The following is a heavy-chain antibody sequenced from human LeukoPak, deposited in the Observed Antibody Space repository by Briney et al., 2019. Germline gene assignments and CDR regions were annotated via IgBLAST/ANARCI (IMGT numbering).Heavy chain of an antibody. CDR3: AQYPDYGGDYDAFDI. V-gene: IGHV2-5*01. J-gene: IGHJ3*02. D-gene: IGHD4-23*01. Sequence: SGPTLVNPTQTLTLTCTFSGFPLTTTAVGVGWVRQSPGKALEWLTTIYWNNDKRYSPSLKSRLTITKDTSKNQVVLTMTNMDPVDTATYYCAQYPDYGGDYDAFDIWGQGTMVTVSS. CDR2: IYWNNDK. CDR1: GFPLTTTAVG.